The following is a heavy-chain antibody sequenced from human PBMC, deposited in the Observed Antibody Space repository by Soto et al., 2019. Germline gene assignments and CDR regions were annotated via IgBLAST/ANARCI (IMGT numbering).Heavy chain of an antibody. CDR1: GDSISSGGYY. D-gene: IGHD3-10*01. Sequence: QVQLQESGPGLVKPSQTLSLTCTVFGDSISSGGYYWSWIRQHPGKGLEWIGYIYYSGSTYYNPSLKSRVTISVDTSKNQFSLKLSSVTAADTAVYYCARDMAYGSGRPIDYWGQGTLVTVSS. CDR3: ARDMAYGSGRPIDY. J-gene: IGHJ4*02. V-gene: IGHV4-31*03. CDR2: IYYSGST.